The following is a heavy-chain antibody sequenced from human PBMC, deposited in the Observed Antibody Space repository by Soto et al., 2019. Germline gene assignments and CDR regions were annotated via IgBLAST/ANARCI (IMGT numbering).Heavy chain of an antibody. CDR1: GYTLTELS. Sequence: QVQLVQSGAEVKKPGASVKVSCKVSGYTLTELSMHWVRQAPGKGLEWMGGFDPEDGETIYAQKFQGRVTMTEDPSTDPAYMELSSLRSEDTAVYYCATDRVTFGGVVVRLGWGNFDYWGQGTLVTVSS. CDR3: ATDRVTFGGVVVRLGWGNFDY. V-gene: IGHV1-24*01. J-gene: IGHJ4*02. CDR2: FDPEDGET. D-gene: IGHD3-16*02.